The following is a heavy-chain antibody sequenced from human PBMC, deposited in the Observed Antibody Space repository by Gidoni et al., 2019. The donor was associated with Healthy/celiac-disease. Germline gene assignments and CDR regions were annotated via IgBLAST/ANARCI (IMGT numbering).Heavy chain of an antibody. D-gene: IGHD3-10*01. Sequence: EVQLVESGGGLVQPGGSLRLSCAASGFTFSSYDMHWVRQATGKGLGWVSALGTAGDTYYPGSVKGRFTISRENAKNSLYLQMNSLRAGDTAVYYCARGPYYYGSGVEDSGYYYGMDVWGQGTTVTVSS. V-gene: IGHV3-13*01. CDR2: LGTAGDT. CDR3: ARGPYYYGSGVEDSGYYYGMDV. J-gene: IGHJ6*02. CDR1: GFTFSSYD.